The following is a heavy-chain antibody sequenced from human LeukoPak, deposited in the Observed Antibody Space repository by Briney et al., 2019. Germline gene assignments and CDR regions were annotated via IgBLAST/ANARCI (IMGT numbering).Heavy chain of an antibody. CDR1: GFTFRRYS. CDR2: ISSSSSYI. J-gene: IGHJ5*02. Sequence: GGSLRLSCPASGFTFRRYSMNWVRQAPGKGLEGVSSISSSSSYIYYADSVKGRFTISRDNAKNSLYLQMNSLRAEDTAVYYCARGFVAAPNWFDPWGQGTLVTVSS. CDR3: ARGFVAAPNWFDP. V-gene: IGHV3-21*01. D-gene: IGHD6-6*01.